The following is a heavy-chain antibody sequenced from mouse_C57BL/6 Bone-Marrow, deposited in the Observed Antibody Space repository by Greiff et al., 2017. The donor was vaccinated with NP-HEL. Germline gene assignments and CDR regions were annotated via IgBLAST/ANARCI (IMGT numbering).Heavy chain of an antibody. CDR3: ASGDFYPP. V-gene: IGHV1-9*01. CDR2: IFPGSGST. Sequence: QVQLQQSGAELMKPGASVKLSCKATGYTFTGYCIEWVKQRPGHGLAWIGEIFPGSGSTNYIEKFKGKATFTADTSSNTAYMQLRSLTTEDSAIYYCASGDFYPPWGQGTSVTVSS. CDR1: GYTFTGYC. J-gene: IGHJ4*01. D-gene: IGHD2-3*01.